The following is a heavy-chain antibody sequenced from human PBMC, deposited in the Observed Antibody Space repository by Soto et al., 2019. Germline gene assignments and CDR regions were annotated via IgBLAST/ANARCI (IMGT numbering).Heavy chain of an antibody. CDR1: GYPFTSYY. J-gene: IGHJ6*02. V-gene: IGHV1-46*01. Sequence: QVQLGQSGAEVKKPGASVKVSCKASGYPFTSYYMHWVRQAPGQGLEWMGIINPSGGSTSYAQKFQGRVTMTRDTSTSTVYMELSSLRSEDTAVYYCASDTSWGMDVWGQGTTVTVSS. CDR3: ASDTSWGMDV. CDR2: INPSGGST.